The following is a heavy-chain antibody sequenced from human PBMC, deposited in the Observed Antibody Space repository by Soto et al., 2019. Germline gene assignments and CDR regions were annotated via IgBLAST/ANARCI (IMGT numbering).Heavy chain of an antibody. Sequence: GASVKVSCKASGYSFTSLYFNWVRPATGQGLEWIGWMNPHSGDTGFAQRFQGRVTMTRNTSINTAYMELRSLRSQDTAVYYCARGSPGSVDHWGQGTQVTVSS. V-gene: IGHV1-8*01. CDR2: MNPHSGDT. CDR1: GYSFTSLY. D-gene: IGHD3-10*01. J-gene: IGHJ4*02. CDR3: ARGSPGSVDH.